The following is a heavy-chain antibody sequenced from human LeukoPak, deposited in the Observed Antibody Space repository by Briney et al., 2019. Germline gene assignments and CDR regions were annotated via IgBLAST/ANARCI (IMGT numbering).Heavy chain of an antibody. CDR2: ISSNSSYI. CDR1: GFTFSSYS. V-gene: IGHV3-21*01. D-gene: IGHD4-11*01. J-gene: IGHJ4*02. CDR3: ARDSMTTVSVDY. Sequence: GGSLRLSCAASGFTFSSYSMNWVRQAPGKGLEWVSSISSNSSYIYYADSVKGRFTISRDSAKNSLYLQMNSLRAEDTAVYYCARDSMTTVSVDYWGQGTLVTVSS.